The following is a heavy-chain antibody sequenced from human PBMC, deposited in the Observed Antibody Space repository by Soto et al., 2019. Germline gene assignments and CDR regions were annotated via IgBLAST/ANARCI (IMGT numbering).Heavy chain of an antibody. D-gene: IGHD3-3*01. CDR3: ARRGQYYDFWSGSAYYYGMDV. J-gene: IGHJ6*02. CDR1: GYIFTSYW. CDR2: IYPGDSDT. Sequence: GESLKISCKGSGYIFTSYWIGWVRQMPGKGLEWMGIIYPGDSDTRYSPSFQGQVTISADKSISTAYLQWSSLKASDTAMYYCARRGQYYDFWSGSAYYYGMDVWGQGTTVTVSS. V-gene: IGHV5-51*01.